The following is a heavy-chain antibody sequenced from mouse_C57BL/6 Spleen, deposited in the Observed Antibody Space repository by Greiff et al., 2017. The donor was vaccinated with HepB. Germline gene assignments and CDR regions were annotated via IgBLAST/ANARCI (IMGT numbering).Heavy chain of an antibody. V-gene: IGHV1-82*01. CDR2: IYPGDGDT. Sequence: QVQLKESGPELVKPGASVKISCKASGYAFSSSWMNWVKQRPGKGLEWIGRIYPGDGDTNYNGKFKGKATLTADKSSSTAYMQLSSLTSEDSAVYFCARSGPRGGYFDVWGTGTTVTVSS. CDR1: GYAFSSSW. CDR3: ARSGPRGGYFDV. D-gene: IGHD2-10*02. J-gene: IGHJ1*03.